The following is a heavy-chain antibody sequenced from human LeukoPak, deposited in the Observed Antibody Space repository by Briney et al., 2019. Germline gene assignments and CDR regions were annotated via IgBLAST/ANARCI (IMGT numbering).Heavy chain of an antibody. CDR1: GCTFTGNH. V-gene: IGHV1-2*02. CDR3: GRCGLVVQSGEVANPPFDY. J-gene: IGHJ4*02. D-gene: IGHD6-19*01. Sequence: GASVKVSCKASGCTFTGNHIHWVRQAPGQGLEWVGWINPISGGTKNAQKFQGRVTMTRDTSISTAYMELSSLGSDDTAVYYCGRCGLVVQSGEVANPPFDYWGQGTLVTVSS. CDR2: INPISGGT.